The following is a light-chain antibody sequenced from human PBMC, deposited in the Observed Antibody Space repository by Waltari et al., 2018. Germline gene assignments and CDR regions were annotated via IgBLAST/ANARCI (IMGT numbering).Light chain of an antibody. CDR1: QNIYTR. V-gene: IGKV1-39*01. CDR2: GTS. J-gene: IGKJ1*01. Sequence: DIQMTQSPSSLAASVADRITITCRASQNIYTRLNWYQQKPGKAPKLLIYGTSNLQDGVPSRFSGSGSATEFTLTISSLQPEDFASYYCQQSFSALWTFGQGTKVEIK. CDR3: QQSFSALWT.